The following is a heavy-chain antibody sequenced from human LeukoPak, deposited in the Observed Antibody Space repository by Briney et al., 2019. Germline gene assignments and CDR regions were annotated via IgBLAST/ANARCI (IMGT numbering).Heavy chain of an antibody. V-gene: IGHV3-23*01. CDR3: ARYGSSWYRTYYYYYYMDV. CDR1: GFTFSNFA. CDR2: ISGSGGST. J-gene: IGHJ6*03. D-gene: IGHD6-13*01. Sequence: SGGSLRLSCAASGFTFSNFAMTWVRQAPGKGLEWVSTISGSGGSTFYADSVKGRFPISRDNAKNSLDLQMNSLSAEDTAVYYCARYGSSWYRTYYYYYYMDVWGKGTTVTVSS.